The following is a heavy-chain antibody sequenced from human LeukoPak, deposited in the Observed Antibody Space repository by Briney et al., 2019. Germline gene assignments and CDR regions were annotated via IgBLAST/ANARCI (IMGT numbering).Heavy chain of an antibody. J-gene: IGHJ4*02. CDR1: GFTFSSYW. D-gene: IGHD3-22*01. V-gene: IGHV3-74*01. CDR2: INSDGSST. Sequence: PGGSLRLSCAASGFTFSSYWMHWVRQAPGKGLVWVSRINSDGSSTSYADSVKGRFTISRDSAKNTLYLQMNSLRAEDTAVYYCARGYYYDSSGYTFDYWGQGTLVTVSS. CDR3: ARGYYYDSSGYTFDY.